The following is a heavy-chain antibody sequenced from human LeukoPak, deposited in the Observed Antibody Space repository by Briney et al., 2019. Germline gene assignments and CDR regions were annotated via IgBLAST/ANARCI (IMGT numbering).Heavy chain of an antibody. CDR3: ARDLYYYGSGSSYFDY. CDR2: IYTSGST. CDR1: GGSISSYY. D-gene: IGHD3-10*01. V-gene: IGHV4-4*07. Sequence: PSETLSLTCTVSGGSISSYYWSWIRQPAGKGLEWIGRIYTSGSTNYNPSLKSRVTMSVDTSKNQFSLKLSSMTAADTAVYYCARDLYYYGSGSSYFDYWGQGTLVTVSS. J-gene: IGHJ4*02.